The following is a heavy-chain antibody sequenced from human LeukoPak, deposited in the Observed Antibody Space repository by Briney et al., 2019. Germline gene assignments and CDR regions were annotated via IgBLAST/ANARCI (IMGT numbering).Heavy chain of an antibody. CDR2: INHSGST. V-gene: IGHV4-34*01. Sequence: SETLSLTCAVYGGSFSGYYWSWIRQPPGKGLEWIGEINHSGSTNYNPSLKSRVTISVDTSKNQFSLKLSSVTAADTAVYYCATTAGYCSGTSCPPGYGMDVWGKGTTVTVSS. CDR1: GGSFSGYY. J-gene: IGHJ6*04. CDR3: ATTAGYCSGTSCPPGYGMDV. D-gene: IGHD2-2*01.